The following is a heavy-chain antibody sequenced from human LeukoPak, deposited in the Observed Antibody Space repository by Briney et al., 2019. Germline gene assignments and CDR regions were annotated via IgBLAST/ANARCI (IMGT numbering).Heavy chain of an antibody. CDR3: ARDLGPFIAVEGY. J-gene: IGHJ4*02. CDR2: ISAYNGNT. CDR1: GGTFSSYA. Sequence: ASVKASCKASGGTFSSYAISWVRQAPGQGLEWMGWISAYNGNTNYAQKLQGRVTMTTDTSTSTAYMELRSLRSDDTAVYYCARDLGPFIAVEGYWGQGTLVTVSS. D-gene: IGHD6-19*01. V-gene: IGHV1-18*01.